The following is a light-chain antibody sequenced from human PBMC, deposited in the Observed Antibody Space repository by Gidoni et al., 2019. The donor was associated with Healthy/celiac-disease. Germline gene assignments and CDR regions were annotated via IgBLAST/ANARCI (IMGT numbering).Light chain of an antibody. V-gene: IGLV2-14*01. J-gene: IGLJ3*02. Sequence: QSALTQPASVSGSPGPSITISCTGTSSDVGGYNYVSWYQQHPGKAPKLMIDEVSNRPSGVSNRFSGSKSGNTASLTISGLQAEDEADYYCSSYTSSSTPVFGGGTKLTVL. CDR2: EVS. CDR1: SSDVGGYNY. CDR3: SSYTSSSTPV.